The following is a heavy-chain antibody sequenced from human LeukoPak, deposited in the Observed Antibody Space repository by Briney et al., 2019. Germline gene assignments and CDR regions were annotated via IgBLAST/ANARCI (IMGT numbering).Heavy chain of an antibody. CDR2: IIPIFGTA. D-gene: IGHD2-2*01. V-gene: IGHV1-69*01. CDR1: GGTFSSYA. Sequence: ASVKVSCKASGGTFSSYAISWVRQARGQGREWMGGIIPIFGTANYVQKFQGRVTITADESTSTAYMELSSLRSEDTAVHYCARGDCSSTSCPNYYYYYMDVWGKGTTVTVSS. J-gene: IGHJ6*03. CDR3: ARGDCSSTSCPNYYYYYMDV.